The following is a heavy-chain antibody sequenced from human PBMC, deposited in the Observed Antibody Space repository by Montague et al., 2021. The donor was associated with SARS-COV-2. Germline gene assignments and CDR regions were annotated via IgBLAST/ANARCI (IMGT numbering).Heavy chain of an antibody. CDR3: ARAHGGSWAHLDN. CDR2: IYNSGSI. CDR1: GGSLSSGSYY. V-gene: IGHV4-61*02. D-gene: IGHD2-15*01. Sequence: TLSLTCTISGGSLSSGSYYWGWIRQPPGKGLEWIGRIYNSGSIYYNFSLKSRVTISVDTSKNQFSLKLTSVAAADTAVYYCARAHGGSWAHLDNWGQGSLVTVSS. J-gene: IGHJ4*02.